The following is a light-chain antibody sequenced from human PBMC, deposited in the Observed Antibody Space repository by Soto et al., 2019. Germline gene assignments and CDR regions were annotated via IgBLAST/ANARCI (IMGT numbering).Light chain of an antibody. V-gene: IGLV2-11*01. J-gene: IGLJ3*02. CDR2: DVT. CDR3: CSYAGSYTLV. CDR1: SSDVGGYDY. Sequence: QSALTQPRSVSGSPGQSVTISCTGTSSDVGGYDYVSWYQHHPGEAPKLMIYDVTTRPSGVPDRLSGSKSGNTASLTISGLQAEDEGDYCCCSYAGSYTLVFGGGTKLTVL.